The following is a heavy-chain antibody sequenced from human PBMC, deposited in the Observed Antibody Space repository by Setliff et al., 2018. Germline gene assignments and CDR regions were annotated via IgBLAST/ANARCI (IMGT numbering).Heavy chain of an antibody. J-gene: IGHJ6*03. D-gene: IGHD5-18*01. V-gene: IGHV1-18*01. CDR3: AREGVDTRSSTDYRYHMDV. Sequence: ASVKVSCKAFGYIFAKYGTSWVRQAPGQGLEWMGWISGYNGYTVYAQKLQGRVTLTTDTSTGTAYMEVRSLRFEDTAVYYCAREGVDTRSSTDYRYHMDVWGKGTTVTVSS. CDR2: ISGYNGYT. CDR1: GYIFAKYG.